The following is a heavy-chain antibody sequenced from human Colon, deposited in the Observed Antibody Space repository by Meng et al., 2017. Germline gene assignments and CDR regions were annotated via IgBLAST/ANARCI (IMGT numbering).Heavy chain of an antibody. J-gene: IGHJ5*02. CDR1: GGSFSGYY. V-gene: IGHV4-34*01. CDR2: INHSGST. D-gene: IGHD3-16*01. Sequence: QVQLQQGGAGLLKPSETRSLTCAVYGGSFSGYYWSWIRQPPGKGLEWIGEINHSGSTNYNPSLKSRVTISVDTSKNQFSLKLSSVTAADTAVYYCARIRPRLGGKTFDPWGQGTLVTVSS. CDR3: ARIRPRLGGKTFDP.